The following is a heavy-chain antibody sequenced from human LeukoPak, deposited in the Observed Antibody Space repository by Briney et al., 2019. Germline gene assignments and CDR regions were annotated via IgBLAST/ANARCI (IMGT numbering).Heavy chain of an antibody. V-gene: IGHV1-8*01. CDR2: MNPNSGNT. J-gene: IGHJ1*01. CDR1: GYTFTSYD. CDR3: ARKYSSGWKLSVFQH. Sequence: ASVKVSCKAPGYTFTSYDINWVRQATGQGLEWMGWMNPNSGNTGYAQKFQGRVTMTRNTSISTAYMERSSLRSEDTAVYYCARKYSSGWKLSVFQHWGQGTLVTVSS. D-gene: IGHD6-19*01.